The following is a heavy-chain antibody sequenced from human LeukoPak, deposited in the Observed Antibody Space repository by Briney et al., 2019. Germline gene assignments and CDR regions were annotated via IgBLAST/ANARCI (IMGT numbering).Heavy chain of an antibody. CDR3: ARVRGSGSRDY. CDR2: IKQDGSEK. CDR1: GFTFSSYS. D-gene: IGHD3-10*01. J-gene: IGHJ4*02. V-gene: IGHV3-7*03. Sequence: PGGSLRLSCVVSGFTFSSYSMSWVRPAPGKGLEWVANIKQDGSEKYYVDSVKGRFTISRDNAKNSLYLQMNSLRDEDTAVYYCARVRGSGSRDYWGQGSLVTVSS.